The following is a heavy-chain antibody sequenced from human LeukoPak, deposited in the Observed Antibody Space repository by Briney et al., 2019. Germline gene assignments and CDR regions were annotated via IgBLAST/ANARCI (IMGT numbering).Heavy chain of an antibody. V-gene: IGHV3-9*01. J-gene: IGHJ4*02. D-gene: IGHD6-6*01. Sequence: PGGSLRLSCAASGFTFDDYAMHWVRQAPGKGLEWVSGISWNSGSICYADSVKGRFTISRDNAKNSLYLQMSSLRAEDTALYYCAKDRWSSSSYFDYWGQGTLVTVSS. CDR3: AKDRWSSSSYFDY. CDR2: ISWNSGSI. CDR1: GFTFDDYA.